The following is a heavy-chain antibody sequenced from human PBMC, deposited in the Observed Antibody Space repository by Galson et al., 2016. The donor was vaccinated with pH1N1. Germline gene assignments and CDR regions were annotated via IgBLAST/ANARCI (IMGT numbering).Heavy chain of an antibody. D-gene: IGHD6-19*01. CDR3: GKGLGPKWWLVDY. CDR1: GFTFDDYT. Sequence: SLRLSCAASGFTFDDYTMHWVRQAPGKGLEWVSLITWDGTTLYADSMRGRFTISRDNSKNSLYRQMNSLGTEDTAFYYCGKGLGPKWWLVDYWGQGALVTVSS. J-gene: IGHJ4*02. CDR2: ITWDGTT. V-gene: IGHV3-43*01.